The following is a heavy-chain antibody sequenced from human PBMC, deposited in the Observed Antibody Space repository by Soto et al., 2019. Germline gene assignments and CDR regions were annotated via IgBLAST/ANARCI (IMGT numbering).Heavy chain of an antibody. D-gene: IGHD3-22*01. J-gene: IGHJ4*02. CDR1: GDSIGTGGYY. V-gene: IGHV4-31*03. Sequence: QVQLQESGPGLVKPSQTLSLTCTVSGDSIGTGGYYWDWIRQHPGKGPEWIGYIHYSGNTYYNPSLKSRLTISLDASKNQFPLHLSSVTAADTAVYYCATNHDDISGRTPLLFDSWGQGTLVTVSS. CDR2: IHYSGNT. CDR3: ATNHDDISGRTPLLFDS.